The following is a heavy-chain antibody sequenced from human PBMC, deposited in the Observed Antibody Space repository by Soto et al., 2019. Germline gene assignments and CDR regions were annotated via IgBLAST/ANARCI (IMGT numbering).Heavy chain of an antibody. CDR3: VKDRWELRNFDY. Sequence: SSETLSLTCAVYGGSFSGYYWSWIRQPPGKGLEWIGEINHSGSTNYNPSLKSRVTISVDTSKNQFSLKLSSVTAADTAVYYCVKDRWELRNFDYWGQGTLVTVSS. J-gene: IGHJ4*02. D-gene: IGHD1-26*01. V-gene: IGHV4-34*01. CDR2: INHSGST. CDR1: GGSFSGYY.